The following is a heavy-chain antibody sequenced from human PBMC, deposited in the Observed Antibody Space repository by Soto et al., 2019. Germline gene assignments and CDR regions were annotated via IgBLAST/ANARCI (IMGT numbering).Heavy chain of an antibody. Sequence: SETLSLTCTVSGGSISSYYWSWIRQPPGKGLEWIGYIYYSGSTNYNPSLKSRVTISVDTSKNQFSLKLSSVTAADTAVYYCARRRGYCSGGSCYSGNPYPADAFDIWGQGTMVTVSS. D-gene: IGHD2-15*01. J-gene: IGHJ3*02. CDR1: GGSISSYY. V-gene: IGHV4-59*08. CDR3: ARRRGYCSGGSCYSGNPYPADAFDI. CDR2: IYYSGST.